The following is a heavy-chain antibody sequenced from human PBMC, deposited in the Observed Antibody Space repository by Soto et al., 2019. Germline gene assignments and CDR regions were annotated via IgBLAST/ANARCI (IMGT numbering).Heavy chain of an antibody. Sequence: QVQLQESGPGLVKPSETLSLTCTVSGAPITTTNWWAWVRLPPGKGLEWIGELSRGDERSSNPSHEGRFTMSLDKSNNHSSLKLTSVTAADTAIYYCATQTISYTCGVWGRGPSVTVSS. V-gene: IGHV4-4*02. CDR1: GAPITTTNW. CDR2: LSRGDER. CDR3: ATQTISYTCGV. J-gene: IGHJ6*02. D-gene: IGHD2-21*01.